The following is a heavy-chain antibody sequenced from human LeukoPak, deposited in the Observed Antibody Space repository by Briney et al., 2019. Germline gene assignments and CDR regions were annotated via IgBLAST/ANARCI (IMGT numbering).Heavy chain of an antibody. Sequence: PSETLSLTCTVSGGSISSYYWSWIRQPPGKGLEWIGYIYYSGSTNYNPSLKSRVTISVDTSKNQFSLKLSSVTAADTAVYYCARARMSRLVPSYFNYWGQGTLVTVSS. CDR3: ARARMSRLVPSYFNY. D-gene: IGHD6-19*01. V-gene: IGHV4-59*08. CDR2: IYYSGST. CDR1: GGSISSYY. J-gene: IGHJ4*02.